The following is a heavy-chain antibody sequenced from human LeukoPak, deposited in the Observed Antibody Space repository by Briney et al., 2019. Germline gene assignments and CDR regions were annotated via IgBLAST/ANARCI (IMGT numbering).Heavy chain of an antibody. Sequence: ASVKVSCKASGYTFTGYNMHWVRQAPGQGLEWMGWINPNSGGTNYAQKFQGRVTMTRDTSISTAYMELSRLRSDDTAVYYCARSEYQLPLIDYWGQGTLVTVTS. CDR3: ARSEYQLPLIDY. D-gene: IGHD2-2*01. CDR2: INPNSGGT. V-gene: IGHV1-2*02. J-gene: IGHJ4*02. CDR1: GYTFTGYN.